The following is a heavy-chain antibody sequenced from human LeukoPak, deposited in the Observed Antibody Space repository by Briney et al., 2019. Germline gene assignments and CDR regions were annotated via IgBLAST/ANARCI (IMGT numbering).Heavy chain of an antibody. CDR1: GFTFSSYW. CDR2: IKQDGSEK. J-gene: IGHJ4*02. V-gene: IGHV3-7*01. D-gene: IGHD3-10*01. CDR3: AKDLMGYGSIGALDY. Sequence: PGGSLRLSCAASGFTFSSYWMSWVRQAPGKGLEWVANIKQDGSEKYYVDSVKGRFTISRDNAKNSLYLQMNSLRAEDTAVYYCAKDLMGYGSIGALDYWGQGTLVTVSS.